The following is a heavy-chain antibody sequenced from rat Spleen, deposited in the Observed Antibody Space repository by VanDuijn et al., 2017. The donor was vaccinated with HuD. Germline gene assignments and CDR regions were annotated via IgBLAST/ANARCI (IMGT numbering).Heavy chain of an antibody. V-gene: IGHV2-47*01. Sequence: QVQLKESGPGLVQPSQTLSLTCTVSGLSLTSNSVSWIRQPPGKGLEWMGVMWSNGGTDYNSTINSRLSISRDTSKGQVFLKMNSLQTEDTAMYFCVRYTAAFSFDYWGQGVMVTVSS. CDR2: MWSNGGT. CDR3: VRYTAAFSFDY. D-gene: IGHD1-2*01. CDR1: GLSLTSNS. J-gene: IGHJ2*01.